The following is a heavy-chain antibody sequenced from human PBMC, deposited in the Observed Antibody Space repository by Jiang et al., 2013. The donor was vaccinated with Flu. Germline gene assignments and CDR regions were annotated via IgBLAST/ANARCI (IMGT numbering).Heavy chain of an antibody. J-gene: IGHJ4*02. D-gene: IGHD2-15*01. CDR2: IYHSGST. Sequence: GLVKPSGTLSLTCAVSGGSISSSNWWSWVRQPPGKGLEWIGEIYHSGSTNYNPSLKSRVTISVDKSKNQFSLKLSSVTAADTAVYYCARDVCMGGGSCYFDYWGQGTLVTVSS. V-gene: IGHV4-4*02. CDR1: GGSISSSNW. CDR3: ARDVCMGGGSCYFDY.